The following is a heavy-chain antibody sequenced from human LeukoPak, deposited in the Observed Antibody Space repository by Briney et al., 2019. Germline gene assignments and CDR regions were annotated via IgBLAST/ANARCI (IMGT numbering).Heavy chain of an antibody. J-gene: IGHJ4*02. CDR1: GFTFSSYS. V-gene: IGHV3-21*01. CDR3: ARDPGSGYSYGRALDY. Sequence: GGSLRPSCAASGFTFSSYSMNWVRQAPGKGPEWVSSISSSSSYIYYADSVKGRFTISRDNAKNSLYLQMNSLRAEDTAVYYCARDPGSGYSYGRALDYWGQGTLVTVSS. D-gene: IGHD5-18*01. CDR2: ISSSSSYI.